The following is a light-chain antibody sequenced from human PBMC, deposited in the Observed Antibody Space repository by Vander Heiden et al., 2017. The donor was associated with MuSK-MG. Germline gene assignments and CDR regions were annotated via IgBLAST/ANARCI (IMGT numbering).Light chain of an antibody. V-gene: IGLV3-10*01. CDR3: YSTESSGNRRV. CDR2: DDS. J-gene: IGLJ2*01. Sequence: QTTRITGSADAVASKYAYWYQHKADQAPVLVIYDDSIRHSGIPESFSVSSSGTMATFTISVAQVEDEADDYCYSTESSGNRRVFGGGTKLTVL. CDR1: AVASKY.